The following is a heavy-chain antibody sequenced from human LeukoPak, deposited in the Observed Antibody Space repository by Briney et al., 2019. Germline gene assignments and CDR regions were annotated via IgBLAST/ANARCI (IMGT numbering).Heavy chain of an antibody. J-gene: IGHJ4*02. CDR2: IWYDGSNK. CDR3: ARRIRDDSSGYYPAFVDY. CDR1: GFTFSSYG. D-gene: IGHD3-22*01. V-gene: IGHV3-33*01. Sequence: GRSLRLSCAASGFTFSSYGMHWVRQAPGKGLEWVAVIWYDGSNKYYADSVMGRFTISRDNSKNTLYLQMNSLRAEDTAVYYCARRIRDDSSGYYPAFVDYWGQGTLVTVSS.